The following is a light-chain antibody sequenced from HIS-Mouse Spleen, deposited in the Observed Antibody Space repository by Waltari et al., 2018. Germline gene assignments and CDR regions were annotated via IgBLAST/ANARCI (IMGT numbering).Light chain of an antibody. Sequence: SYELTQPPSVSVSPGQTARITCPGDALPKQYAYWYQQKPGQAPVLVIYKDSVRPSGIPERFSGSSSGTTVTLTISGVQAEDEADYYCQSADSSGTYRVFGGGTKLTVL. J-gene: IGLJ3*02. CDR2: KDS. V-gene: IGLV3-25*03. CDR1: ALPKQY. CDR3: QSADSSGTYRV.